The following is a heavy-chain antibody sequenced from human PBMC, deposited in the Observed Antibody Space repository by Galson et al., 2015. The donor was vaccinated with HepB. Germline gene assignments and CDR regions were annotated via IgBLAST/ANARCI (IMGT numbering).Heavy chain of an antibody. CDR3: ARPSGDGDYDNWFDP. CDR1: GGSISSYY. Sequence: ETLSLTCTVSGGSISSYYWSWIRQPPGKGLEWIGYIYYSGSTNYNPSLKSRVTISVDTSKNQFSLKLSSVTAADTAVYYCARPSGDGDYDNWFDPWGQGTLVTVSS. J-gene: IGHJ5*02. CDR2: IYYSGST. V-gene: IGHV4-59*08. D-gene: IGHD4-17*01.